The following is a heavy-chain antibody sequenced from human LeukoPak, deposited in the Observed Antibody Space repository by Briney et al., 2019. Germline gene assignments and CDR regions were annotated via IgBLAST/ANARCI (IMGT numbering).Heavy chain of an antibody. CDR1: GGSISSSSYY. V-gene: IGHV4-39*01. D-gene: IGHD3-3*01. CDR2: IYYSGST. J-gene: IGHJ6*04. CDR3: ASRSQKYYDFWSGYKDV. Sequence: SETLSLTCTVSGGSISSSSYYWGWIRQPPGKGLEWIGSIYYSGSTYYNPSLKSRVTISVDTSKNQFSLKLSSVTAADTAVYYCASRSQKYYDFWSGYKDVWGKGTTVTVSS.